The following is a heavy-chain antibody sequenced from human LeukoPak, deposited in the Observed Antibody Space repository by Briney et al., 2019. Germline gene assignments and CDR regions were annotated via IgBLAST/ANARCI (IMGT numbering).Heavy chain of an antibody. Sequence: SETLSLTCAVYGGSFSGYFWSWIRQPPGKGLEWIGEINHSGSTNYNPSLKSRVTISVDTSKNQFSLKLSSATAADTAVYYCARGDFVVAAYWFDPWGQGTLVTVSS. D-gene: IGHD2-15*01. CDR2: INHSGST. CDR3: ARGDFVVAAYWFDP. CDR1: GGSFSGYF. V-gene: IGHV4-34*01. J-gene: IGHJ5*02.